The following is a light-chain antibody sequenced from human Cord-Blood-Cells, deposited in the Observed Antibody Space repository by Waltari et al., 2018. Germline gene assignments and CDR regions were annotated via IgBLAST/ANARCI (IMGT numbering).Light chain of an antibody. CDR2: DVS. CDR3: SSYTSSSTVV. J-gene: IGLJ2*01. CDR1: SSDVGGYNY. Sequence: QSALTQPASVSGSPGQSITIPCPGTSSDVGGYNYVSWCQQHPGKAPKLMIYDVSNLPSGVSNRFSGSKSGNTASLTISGLQAEDEADYYCSSYTSSSTVVFGGGTKLTVL. V-gene: IGLV2-14*01.